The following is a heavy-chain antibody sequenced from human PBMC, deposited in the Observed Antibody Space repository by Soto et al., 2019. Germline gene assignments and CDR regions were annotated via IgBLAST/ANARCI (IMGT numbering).Heavy chain of an antibody. D-gene: IGHD3-10*01. V-gene: IGHV3-15*01. J-gene: IGHJ4*02. CDR1: GFTFSNAW. CDR2: IKSKTDGGTT. Sequence: GESLKISCAASGFTFSNAWMSWVRQAPGKGLEWVGRIKSKTDGGTTDYAAPVKGRFTISRDDSKNTLYLQMNSLKTEDTAVYYCTTDRDVLLWFGELLYPDYWGQGTLVTVSS. CDR3: TTDRDVLLWFGELLYPDY.